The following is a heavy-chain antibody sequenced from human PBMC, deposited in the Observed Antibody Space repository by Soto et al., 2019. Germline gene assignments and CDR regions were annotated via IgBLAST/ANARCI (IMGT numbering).Heavy chain of an antibody. Sequence: GGSLRLSCAASGFTFSDYYMSWIRQAPGKGLEGVSYISSSGSTIYYADSVKGRFTISRDNAKNSLYLQMNSLRAEDTAVYYCARELRYYDFWSGYRPYGMDVWGQGTTVTVSS. CDR1: GFTFSDYY. V-gene: IGHV3-11*01. CDR2: ISSSGSTI. CDR3: ARELRYYDFWSGYRPYGMDV. J-gene: IGHJ6*02. D-gene: IGHD3-3*01.